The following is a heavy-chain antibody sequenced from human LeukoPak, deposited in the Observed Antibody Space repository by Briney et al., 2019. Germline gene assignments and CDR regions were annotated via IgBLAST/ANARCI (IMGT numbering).Heavy chain of an antibody. CDR1: GFTFSSYA. Sequence: GGTLRLSCAVSGFTFSSYAMSWVRQAPGKGLELVSAISGSGGSTYYADSVKGRFTISRDNSKNTLYLQMNSLRAEDAAVDYCANGQAGGGTRYYYYCYFDVWGKGTTVTVSS. D-gene: IGHD2-15*01. J-gene: IGHJ6*03. V-gene: IGHV3-23*01. CDR2: ISGSGGST. CDR3: ANGQAGGGTRYYYYCYFDV.